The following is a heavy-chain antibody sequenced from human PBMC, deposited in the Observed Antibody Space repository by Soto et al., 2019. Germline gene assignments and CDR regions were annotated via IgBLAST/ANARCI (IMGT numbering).Heavy chain of an antibody. CDR1: GFTISTYA. D-gene: IGHD2-21*01. V-gene: IGHV3-23*01. Sequence: GGSLRLSCAGSGFTISTYAMTWVRQAPGKGLECVSGVTGSGGQIHYADSVKGRFTISKDNSKNTLYLQMSSLREEDTALYYCAKDAVYKDGLWLMDSWGQGTLVTVSS. J-gene: IGHJ5*02. CDR3: AKDAVYKDGLWLMDS. CDR2: VTGSGGQI.